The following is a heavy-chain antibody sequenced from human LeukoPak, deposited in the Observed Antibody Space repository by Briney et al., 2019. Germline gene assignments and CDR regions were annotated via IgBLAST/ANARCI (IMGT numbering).Heavy chain of an antibody. J-gene: IGHJ5*02. CDR1: GGTFSSYA. CDR2: IIPIFGTA. CDR3: ARDVSHYSDSSGYHS. Sequence: SVKVSCKASGGTFSSYAISWVRQAPGQGLEWMGGIIPIFGTANYAQKFQGRVTITADESTSTAYMELSSLRSEDTAVYYCARDVSHYSDSSGYHSWGQGTLVTVSS. D-gene: IGHD3-22*01. V-gene: IGHV1-69*13.